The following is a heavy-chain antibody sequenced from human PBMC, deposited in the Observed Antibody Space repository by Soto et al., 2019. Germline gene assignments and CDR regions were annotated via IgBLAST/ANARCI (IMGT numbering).Heavy chain of an antibody. CDR1: GFTFSSYA. CDR3: AKSVKNGYDPPGLDY. Sequence: PGGSLRLSCAASGFTFSSYAMSWVRQAPGKGLEWVSAISGSGGSTYYADSVKGRFTISRDNSKNTLYLQMNSLRAEDTAVYYCAKSVKNGYDPPGLDYWGQGTLVTVSS. D-gene: IGHD5-12*01. V-gene: IGHV3-23*01. CDR2: ISGSGGST. J-gene: IGHJ4*02.